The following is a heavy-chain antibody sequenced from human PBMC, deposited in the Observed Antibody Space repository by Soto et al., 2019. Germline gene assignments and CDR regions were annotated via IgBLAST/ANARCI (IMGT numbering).Heavy chain of an antibody. CDR1: GYTFTSYG. V-gene: IGHV1-18*01. J-gene: IGHJ5*02. CDR3: ARVVRGVIITYWFDP. D-gene: IGHD3-10*01. Sequence: ASVKVSFKASGYTFTSYGISWVRQAPGQGLEWMGWISAYDGNTNYAQKLQGRVTMTTDTSTSTAYMELRSLRSDDTAVYYCARVVRGVIITYWFDPWGQGTLVTVSS. CDR2: ISAYDGNT.